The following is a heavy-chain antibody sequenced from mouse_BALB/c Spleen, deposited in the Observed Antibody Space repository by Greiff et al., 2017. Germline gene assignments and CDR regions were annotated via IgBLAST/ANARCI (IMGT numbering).Heavy chain of an antibody. V-gene: IGHV2-4-1*01. CDR1: GFSLTSNG. CDR3: ARRRTTVDYAMDY. CDR2: IWSGGST. Sequence: VKLMESGPGLVQPSQSLSITCTVSGFSLTSNGVHWVRQSPGKGLEWLGVIWSGGSTDYNAAFISRLSISKDNSKSQVFFKMNSLQADDTAIYYCARRRTTVDYAMDYWGQGTSVTVSS. J-gene: IGHJ4*01. D-gene: IGHD1-1*01.